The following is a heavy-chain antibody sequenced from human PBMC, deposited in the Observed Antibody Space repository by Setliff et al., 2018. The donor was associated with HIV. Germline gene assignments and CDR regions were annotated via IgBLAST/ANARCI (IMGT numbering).Heavy chain of an antibody. Sequence: SETLSLTCAVSGGSISTINWWNWVRQPPGKGLEWIGEIYHTGSTHYNPSLKSRLTVSVDKSKNQFSLKLSSVTVADTAVYYCARVPRQLLKGAAAYFDYWGQGILVTVSS. CDR3: ARVPRQLLKGAAAYFDY. CDR1: GGSISTINW. J-gene: IGHJ4*02. CDR2: IYHTGST. D-gene: IGHD5-18*01. V-gene: IGHV4-4*02.